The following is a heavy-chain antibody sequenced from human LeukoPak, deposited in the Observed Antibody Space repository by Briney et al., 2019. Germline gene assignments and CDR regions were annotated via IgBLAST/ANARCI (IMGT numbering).Heavy chain of an antibody. CDR1: GGSISSSSYY. D-gene: IGHD3-22*01. J-gene: IGHJ6*03. CDR3: ARAGYYYDSSGYYSPSGYMDV. CDR2: IYYSGST. V-gene: IGHV4-61*05. Sequence: PSETLSLTCTVSGGSISSSSYYWGWIRQPPGKGLEWIGYIYYSGSTNYNPSLKSRVTISVDTSKNQFSLKLSSVTAADTAVYYCARAGYYYDSSGYYSPSGYMDVWGKGTTVTISS.